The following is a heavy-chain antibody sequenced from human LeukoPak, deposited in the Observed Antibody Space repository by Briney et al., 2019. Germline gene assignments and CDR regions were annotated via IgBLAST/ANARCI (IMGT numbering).Heavy chain of an antibody. CDR2: ISGSGGST. J-gene: IGHJ5*02. V-gene: IGHV3-23*01. CDR3: APGDSLNWFDP. Sequence: GGSLRLSCAGSTFTLNTYWMTWARQAPGKGLEWVSAISGSGGSTYYADSVKGRFTISRDNSKNTLYLQMNSLRAEDTAVYYCAPGDSLNWFDPWGQGTLVTVSS. CDR1: TFTLNTYW. D-gene: IGHD1-1*01.